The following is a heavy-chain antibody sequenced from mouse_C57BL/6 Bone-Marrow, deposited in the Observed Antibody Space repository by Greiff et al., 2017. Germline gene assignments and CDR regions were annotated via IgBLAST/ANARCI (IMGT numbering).Heavy chain of an antibody. Sequence: QVQLQQPGAELVKPGASVKLSCKASGYTFTSYWMQWVKQRPGQGLEWIGEIDPSDSYTNSNQKFKGKATLTVDTSSSTAYMQLSSLTSEDSAVYYCARQFITTVVAGYYFDYWGQGTTLTVSS. CDR3: ARQFITTVVAGYYFDY. V-gene: IGHV1-50*01. D-gene: IGHD1-1*01. J-gene: IGHJ2*01. CDR1: GYTFTSYW. CDR2: IDPSDSYT.